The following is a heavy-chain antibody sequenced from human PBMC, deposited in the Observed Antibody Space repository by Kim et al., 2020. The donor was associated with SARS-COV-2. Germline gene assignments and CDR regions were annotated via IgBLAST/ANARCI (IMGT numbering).Heavy chain of an antibody. CDR1: GFTFSSYS. V-gene: IGHV3-21*01. J-gene: IGHJ4*02. Sequence: GGSLRLSCAASGFTFSSYSMNWVRQAPGKGLEWVSSISSSSSYIYYADSVKGRFTISRDNAKNSLYLQMNSLRAEDTAVYYCARDIRRAPTMIVGFDYWGQGTLVTVSS. CDR3: ARDIRRAPTMIVGFDY. D-gene: IGHD3-22*01. CDR2: ISSSSSYI.